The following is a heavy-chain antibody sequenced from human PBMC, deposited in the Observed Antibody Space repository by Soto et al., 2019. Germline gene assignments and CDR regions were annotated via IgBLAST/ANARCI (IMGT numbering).Heavy chain of an antibody. Sequence: QVQLVESGGGVVQPGRSLRLSCAASGFTFSSYGMHWVRQAPGKGLEWMAVISYDGSNKYYADSVKGRFTISRDNSKNTLYLQMNSLRAEDTAVYYCAKYMVRGVIIYYGMDVWGQGTTVTVSS. J-gene: IGHJ6*02. CDR1: GFTFSSYG. CDR3: AKYMVRGVIIYYGMDV. D-gene: IGHD3-10*01. V-gene: IGHV3-30*18. CDR2: ISYDGSNK.